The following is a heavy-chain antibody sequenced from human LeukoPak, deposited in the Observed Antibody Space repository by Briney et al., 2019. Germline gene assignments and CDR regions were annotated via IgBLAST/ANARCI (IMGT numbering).Heavy chain of an antibody. Sequence: SETLSLTCTVSGGSISSYYWSWIRQPPGKGLEWIGYIYYSGSTNYNPSLKSRVTISVDTSKNQFSLKLSSVTAADTAVYYCARDRSETARLYYYYYMDVWGKGTTVTVSS. D-gene: IGHD6-6*01. J-gene: IGHJ6*03. CDR2: IYYSGST. CDR1: GGSISSYY. CDR3: ARDRSETARLYYYYYMDV. V-gene: IGHV4-59*01.